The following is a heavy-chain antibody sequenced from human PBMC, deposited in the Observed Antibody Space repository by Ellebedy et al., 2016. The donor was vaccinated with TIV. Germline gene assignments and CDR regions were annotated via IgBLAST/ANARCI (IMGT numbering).Heavy chain of an antibody. J-gene: IGHJ6*02. V-gene: IGHV1-69*04. CDR2: IIPILGIA. CDR1: GGTFSSYA. Sequence: AASVKVSCKASGGTFSSYAISWVRQAPGQGLEWMGRIIPILGIANYAQKFQGRVTITADKSTSTAYMELSSLRSEDTAVYYCARGYYYDSSGEYGMDVWGQGTTVTVSS. CDR3: ARGYYYDSSGEYGMDV. D-gene: IGHD3-22*01.